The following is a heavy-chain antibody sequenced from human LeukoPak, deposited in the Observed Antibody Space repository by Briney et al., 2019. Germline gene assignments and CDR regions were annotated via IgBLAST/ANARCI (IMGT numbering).Heavy chain of an antibody. CDR3: ARVSRMVGRYYYYGMDV. D-gene: IGHD3-10*01. V-gene: IGHV4-34*01. J-gene: IGHJ6*02. CDR2: INHSGST. Sequence: SETLSLSCAVYGGSFSGYYWSWIRQPPGKGLGWIGEINHSGSTNYNPSLKSRVTISVDTSKNQFSLKLSSVTAADTAVYYCARVSRMVGRYYYYGMDVWGQGTTVTVSS. CDR1: GGSFSGYY.